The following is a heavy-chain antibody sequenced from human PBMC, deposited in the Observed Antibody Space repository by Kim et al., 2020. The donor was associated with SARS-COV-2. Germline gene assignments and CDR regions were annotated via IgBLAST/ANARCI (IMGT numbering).Heavy chain of an antibody. CDR3: ARGGSSWGQSKYNWFDP. J-gene: IGHJ5*02. V-gene: IGHV4-61*01. Sequence: SETLSLTCTVSGGSVSSGSYYWSWIRQPPGKGLEWIGYIYYSGSTNYNPSLKSRVTISVDTSKNQFSLKLSSVTAADTAVYYCARGGSSWGQSKYNWFDPWGQGTLVTVSS. CDR2: IYYSGST. CDR1: GGSVSSGSYY. D-gene: IGHD6-13*01.